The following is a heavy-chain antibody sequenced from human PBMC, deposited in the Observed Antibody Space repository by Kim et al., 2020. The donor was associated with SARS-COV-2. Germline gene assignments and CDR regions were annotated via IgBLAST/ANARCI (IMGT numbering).Heavy chain of an antibody. D-gene: IGHD2-21*01. Sequence: SGPTLVNPTQTLTLTCSFSGFSLNTSGVGVGWIRQPPGKALEWLAVIYWDDDKRYSPSLKTRLTVTKDTPKNQVVLRMTNMDSVETATYYCALSSSWGDYDYWGQGTLAT. CDR1: GFSLNTSGVG. V-gene: IGHV2-5*02. CDR3: ALSSSWGDYDY. CDR2: IYWDDDK. J-gene: IGHJ4*02.